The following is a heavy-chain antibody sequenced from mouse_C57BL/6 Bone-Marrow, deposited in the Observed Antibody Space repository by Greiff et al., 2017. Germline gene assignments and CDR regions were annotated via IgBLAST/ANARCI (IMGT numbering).Heavy chain of an antibody. CDR3: TNITTVVATRWYFDV. V-gene: IGHV14-4*01. J-gene: IGHJ1*03. Sequence: EVQLQQSGAELVRPGASVKLSCTASGFNIKDDYMHWVKQRPEPGLEWIGWIDPENGDTEYATKFQGKATITADTSSNTAYLQLSSLTSEDTAVYYCTNITTVVATRWYFDVWGTGTTVTVSS. CDR1: GFNIKDDY. D-gene: IGHD1-1*01. CDR2: IDPENGDT.